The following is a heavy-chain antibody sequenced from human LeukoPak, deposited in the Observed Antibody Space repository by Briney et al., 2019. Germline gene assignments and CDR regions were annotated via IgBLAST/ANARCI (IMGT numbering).Heavy chain of an antibody. V-gene: IGHV3-23*01. CDR2: ISGSGGST. D-gene: IGHD3-22*01. CDR1: GFTFSSYA. Sequence: PGGSLRLSCAASGFTFSSYAMSWVRQAPGKGLEWVSAISGSGGSTYYADSVKGRFTISRDNSKNTLYLQMNSLRAEDTAVYYCAKQDYYDRSSSSSNDAFDIWGQGTMVTVSS. CDR3: AKQDYYDRSSSSSNDAFDI. J-gene: IGHJ3*02.